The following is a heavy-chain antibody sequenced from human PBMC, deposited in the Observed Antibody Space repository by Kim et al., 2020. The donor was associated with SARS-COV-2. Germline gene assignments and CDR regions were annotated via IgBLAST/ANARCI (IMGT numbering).Heavy chain of an antibody. CDR1: GFTFSTYG. CDR2: ISPDGNSQ. CDR3: ADPYLLNF. V-gene: IGHV3-30*03. J-gene: IGHJ4*02. Sequence: GGSLRLSCVASGFTFSTYGIHWVRQAPGKGLEWVAVISPDGNSQYDADSVKARFTISRDNSKTTVYLQMSSLRTEDTAVYYCADPYLLNFWGQGTLVTVSS.